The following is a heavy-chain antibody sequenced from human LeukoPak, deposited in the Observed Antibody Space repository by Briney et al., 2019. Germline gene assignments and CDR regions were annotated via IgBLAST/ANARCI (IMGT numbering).Heavy chain of an antibody. V-gene: IGHV3-7*01. CDR1: GFTFSSYW. CDR2: IKQDGSEK. D-gene: IGHD2-21*02. CDR3: ARDFGAGGTANFDY. J-gene: IGHJ4*02. Sequence: GGSLRLSCAASGFTFSSYWMSWVRQAPGKGLEWVANIKQDGSEKYYVDSVKGRFTISRDNAKNSLYLQMNSLRAEDTAVYYCARDFGAGGTANFDYWGQGTLVTVSS.